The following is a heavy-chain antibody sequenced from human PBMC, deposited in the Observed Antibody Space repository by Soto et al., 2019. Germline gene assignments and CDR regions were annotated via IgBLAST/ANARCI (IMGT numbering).Heavy chain of an antibody. CDR1: GFTFDDYA. D-gene: IGHD3-10*01. V-gene: IGHV3-9*01. CDR3: AKDVMDYYGSGSYYSGHFQH. CDR2: ISWNSGSI. Sequence: GGSLRLSCAASGFTFDDYAMHWVRQAPGKGLEWVSGISWNSGSIGYADSVKGRFTISRDNAKNSLYLQMNSLRAEDTALYYCAKDVMDYYGSGSYYSGHFQHWGQGTLVTVSS. J-gene: IGHJ1*01.